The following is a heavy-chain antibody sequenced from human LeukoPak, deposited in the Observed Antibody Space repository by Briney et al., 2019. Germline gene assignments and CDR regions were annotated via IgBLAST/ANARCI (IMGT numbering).Heavy chain of an antibody. D-gene: IGHD2-2*02. CDR1: GYTFTSYG. Sequence: GASVKVSCKASGYTFTSYGISWVRQAPGQGLEWMGWISAYNGNTNYAQKLQGRVTMTRDTSTSTVYMELSSLRSEDTAVYYCAREAGTNGGYCSSTSCYRAPVDYWGQGTLVTVSS. J-gene: IGHJ4*02. CDR2: ISAYNGNT. CDR3: AREAGTNGGYCSSTSCYRAPVDY. V-gene: IGHV1-18*01.